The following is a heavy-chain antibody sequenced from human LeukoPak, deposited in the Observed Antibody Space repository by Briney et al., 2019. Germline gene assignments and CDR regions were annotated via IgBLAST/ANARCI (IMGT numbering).Heavy chain of an antibody. CDR3: VAWSGF. CDR1: GFTFSTYW. D-gene: IGHD3-3*01. Sequence: HSGGSLRLSCAASGFTFSTYWMHWVRQAPGKGLVWVSRINTGGSTTGYADSVKGRFTISRDNAKNTLFLQMNSLRAEDTAVYYCVAWSGFWGQGTLVTVSS. CDR2: INTGGSTT. V-gene: IGHV3-74*01. J-gene: IGHJ4*02.